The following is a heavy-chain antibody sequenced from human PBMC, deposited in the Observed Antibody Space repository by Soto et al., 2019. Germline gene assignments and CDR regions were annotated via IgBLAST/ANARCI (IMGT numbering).Heavy chain of an antibody. D-gene: IGHD2-8*01. CDR3: ARLIGNSWLDS. J-gene: IGHJ5*01. CDR2: TYYRSKWYN. Sequence: SQTLSLTCAISGDSVSTNSATWDWIRRSPSRGLEWLGRTYYRSKWYNDYAVSMKGRITINPDTSNNQLSLQLNSVTPDDTAVYYCARLIGNSWLDSWGQGTLVTVSS. V-gene: IGHV6-1*01. CDR1: GDSVSTNSAT.